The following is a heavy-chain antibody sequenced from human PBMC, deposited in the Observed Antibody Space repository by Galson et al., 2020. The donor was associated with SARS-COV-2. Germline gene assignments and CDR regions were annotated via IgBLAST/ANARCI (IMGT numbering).Heavy chain of an antibody. Sequence: SETLSLTCTVSGDSISSGSYYWSWIRQPAGKGLEWIGRIYTSGSTNYNPSLKSRVTISVDTSKNQFSLKLSSVTAADTAVYYCARVPYYGSGSGWFDPWGQGTLVTVTS. V-gene: IGHV4-61*02. D-gene: IGHD3-10*01. CDR3: ARVPYYGSGSGWFDP. J-gene: IGHJ5*02. CDR2: IYTSGST. CDR1: GDSISSGSYY.